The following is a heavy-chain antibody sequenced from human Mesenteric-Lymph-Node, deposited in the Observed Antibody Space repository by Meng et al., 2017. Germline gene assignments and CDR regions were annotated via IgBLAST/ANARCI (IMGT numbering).Heavy chain of an antibody. CDR1: GGTFSNYT. CDR3: ARDHLAYSSSWYGDDY. CDR2: INPNSGGT. D-gene: IGHD6-13*01. V-gene: IGHV1-2*02. Sequence: ASVKVSCKASGGTFSNYTISWVRQAPGQGLEWMGWINPNSGGTNYAQKFQGRVTMTRDTSISTAYMELSRLRSDDTAVYYCARDHLAYSSSWYGDDYWGQGTLVTVSS. J-gene: IGHJ4*02.